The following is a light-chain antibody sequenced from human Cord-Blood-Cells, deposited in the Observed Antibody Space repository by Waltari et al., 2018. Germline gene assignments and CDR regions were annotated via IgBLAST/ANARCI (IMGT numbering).Light chain of an antibody. V-gene: IGLV2-8*01. Sequence: QSALTQPPSASGSPGQSVTISCTGTSRDVGGSNHVPWYQQHPGKAPNLMIYEVSKRPSGVPDRFSGSKSGNTASLTVSGLQAEDEADNYCSSYAGSNRVVFGGGTKLTVL. J-gene: IGLJ2*01. CDR3: SSYAGSNRVV. CDR1: SRDVGGSNH. CDR2: EVS.